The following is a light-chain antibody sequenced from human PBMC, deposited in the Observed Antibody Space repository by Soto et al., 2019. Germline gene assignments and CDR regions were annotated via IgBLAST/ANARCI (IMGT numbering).Light chain of an antibody. CDR2: AAS. Sequence: DIGLTQSPGILSLSTGDRATLSCRASETVSSYLLWYQQKPGQDPRLLFYAASSRATGISDRFSGSGSGTDFTLIINRLDPEDSAVYYCQHNGRPFGQGTRLEIK. J-gene: IGKJ5*01. CDR1: ETVSSYL. CDR3: QHNGRP. V-gene: IGKV3-20*01.